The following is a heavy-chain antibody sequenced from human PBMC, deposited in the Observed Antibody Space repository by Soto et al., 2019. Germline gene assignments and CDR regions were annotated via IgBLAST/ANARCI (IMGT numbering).Heavy chain of an antibody. CDR1: GFTVSSNY. Sequence: GGSLRLSCAASGFTVSSNYMSWVRQAPGKGLEWVSVIYSGGSTYYADSVKGRFTISRDNSKNTLYLQMNSLRAEDTAVYYCARAETRYCSGGSCYGNYYYYGMDVWGQGTTVTVSS. CDR2: IYSGGST. J-gene: IGHJ6*02. D-gene: IGHD2-15*01. V-gene: IGHV3-53*01. CDR3: ARAETRYCSGGSCYGNYYYYGMDV.